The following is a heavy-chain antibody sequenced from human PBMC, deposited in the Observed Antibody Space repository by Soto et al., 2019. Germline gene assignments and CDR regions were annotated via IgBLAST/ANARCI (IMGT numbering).Heavy chain of an antibody. CDR1: GYTFTGYY. CDR2: INPNSGGT. Sequence: ASVKVSCKASGYTFTGYYMHWVRQAPGQGLEWMGWINPNSGGTNYAQKFQGWVTMTRDTSISTAYMELSRLRSDDTAVYYCARGAKYQLLLYYYYGMDVWGQGTTVTVSS. CDR3: ARGAKYQLLLYYYYGMDV. V-gene: IGHV1-2*04. D-gene: IGHD2-2*01. J-gene: IGHJ6*02.